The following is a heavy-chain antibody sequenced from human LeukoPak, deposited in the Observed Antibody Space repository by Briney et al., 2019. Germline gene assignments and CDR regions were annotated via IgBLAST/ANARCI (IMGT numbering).Heavy chain of an antibody. Sequence: PSETLSLTCTVSGGSISSYYWNWIRQPPGKGLEWIGYIYYSGSSNYNPSLESRVTISVDTSKNQFSLKLSSVTAADTAVYYCARNRGYCSSTSCYASPFDYWGQGTLVTVSS. J-gene: IGHJ4*02. D-gene: IGHD2-2*01. CDR2: IYYSGSS. V-gene: IGHV4-59*01. CDR3: ARNRGYCSSTSCYASPFDY. CDR1: GGSISSYY.